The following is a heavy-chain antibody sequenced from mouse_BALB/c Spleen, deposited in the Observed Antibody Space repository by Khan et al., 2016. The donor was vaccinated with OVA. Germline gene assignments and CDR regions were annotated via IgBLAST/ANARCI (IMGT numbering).Heavy chain of an antibody. CDR2: IWGGGGT. CDR3: AIAYYRYDGYYAMDY. D-gene: IGHD2-14*01. CDR1: GFSLSRYN. J-gene: IGHJ4*01. Sequence: VQLQESGPGLVAPSQSLSITCTVSGFSLSRYNIHWVRQPPGKGLEWLGMIWGGGGTDYNSTLKSRLSISKDNSKSQVFLKMNSLQTVDTAMYYCAIAYYRYDGYYAMDYWGQGSSVTVSS. V-gene: IGHV2-6-4*01.